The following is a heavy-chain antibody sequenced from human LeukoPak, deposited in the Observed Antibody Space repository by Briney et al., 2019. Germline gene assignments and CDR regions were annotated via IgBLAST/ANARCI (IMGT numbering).Heavy chain of an antibody. CDR3: ANHGVSVYGHLDF. D-gene: IGHD3-10*01. J-gene: IGHJ4*02. CDR2: ISQSGTT. Sequence: SETLSLTCTVSGASFSSRNYYWAWIRQPPGKGLEWIGTISQSGTTYYNPSLKSRVAISADTSKSQFSLKLSSVTAADTAVYFCANHGVSVYGHLDFWGQGTLVTASS. CDR1: GASFSSRNYY. V-gene: IGHV4-39*01.